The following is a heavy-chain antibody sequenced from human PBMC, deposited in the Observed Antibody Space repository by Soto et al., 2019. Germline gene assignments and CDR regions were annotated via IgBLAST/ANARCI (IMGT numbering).Heavy chain of an antibody. D-gene: IGHD1-1*01. CDR2: IIPIFGTA. V-gene: IGHV1-69*13. CDR1: GGTFSSYA. Sequence: SVKVSCKASGGTFSSYAISWVRQAPGQGLEWMGGIIPIFGTANYAQKFQGRVTITADESTSTAYMELSSLRSEDTAVYYCARSAPERGFAFDIWGQRTMVPVSS. J-gene: IGHJ3*02. CDR3: ARSAPERGFAFDI.